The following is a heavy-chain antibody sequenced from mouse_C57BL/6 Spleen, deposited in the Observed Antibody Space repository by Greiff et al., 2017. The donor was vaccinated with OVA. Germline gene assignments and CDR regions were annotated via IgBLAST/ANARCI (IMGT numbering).Heavy chain of an antibody. CDR3: ASSNYYDSSYAMDY. D-gene: IGHD1-1*01. Sequence: QVQLQQSGPELVKPGASVKISCKASGYAFSSSWMNWVKQRPGKGLEWIGRIYTGDGDTNYNGKFKGKGTLTVDKSSSTAYMQLSSLTSKYSSVYFCASSNYYDSSYAMDYWGQGTSVTVSS. CDR2: IYTGDGDT. CDR1: GYAFSSSW. V-gene: IGHV1-82*01. J-gene: IGHJ4*01.